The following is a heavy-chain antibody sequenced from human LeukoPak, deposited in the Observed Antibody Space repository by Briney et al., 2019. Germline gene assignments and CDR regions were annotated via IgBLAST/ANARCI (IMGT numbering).Heavy chain of an antibody. V-gene: IGHV3-20*04. J-gene: IGHJ3*02. CDR3: AKGGYYDLDAFDI. CDR1: GFTFDDSV. D-gene: IGHD1-26*01. CDR2: INWNGGST. Sequence: GGSLRLSCAASGFTFDDSVMSWVRQAPGKGLEWVSSINWNGGSTGYADSVKGRFTISRDNAKNSLYLQMNSLRAEDTALYYCAKGGYYDLDAFDIWGQGTMVTVSS.